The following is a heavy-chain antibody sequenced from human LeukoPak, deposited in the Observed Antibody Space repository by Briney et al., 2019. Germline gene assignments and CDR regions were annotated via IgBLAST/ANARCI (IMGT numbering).Heavy chain of an antibody. CDR2: ITTTVGDT. J-gene: IGHJ4*02. CDR1: GFTFTDYA. CDR3: AVYYYDSSGLGWDY. V-gene: IGHV3-23*01. D-gene: IGHD3-22*01. Sequence: GGSLRLSCVASGFTFTDYAMTWVRQPPGRRLEWVSTITTTVGDTHYADSVKGRFTISRDNSKNTLYMQTNSLRAEDTAVYYCAVYYYDSSGLGWDYWGQGTLVTVSS.